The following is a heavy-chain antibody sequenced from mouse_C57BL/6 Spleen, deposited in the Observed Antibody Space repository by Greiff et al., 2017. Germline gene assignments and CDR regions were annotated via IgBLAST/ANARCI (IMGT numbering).Heavy chain of an antibody. D-gene: IGHD2-5*01. CDR1: GYTFTDYN. CDR3: ERRAYYSNNGGAMDY. Sequence: VQLQQSGPELVKPGASVKIPCKASGYTFTDYNMDWVKQSHGKSLEWIGDINPNNGGTIYNQKFKGKATLTVDKSSSTAYMELRSLTSEDTAVYYCERRAYYSNNGGAMDYWGQGTTVTVSS. CDR2: INPNNGGT. V-gene: IGHV1-18*01. J-gene: IGHJ4*01.